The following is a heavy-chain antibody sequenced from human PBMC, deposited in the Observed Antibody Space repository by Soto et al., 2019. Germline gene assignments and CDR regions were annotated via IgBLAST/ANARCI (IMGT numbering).Heavy chain of an antibody. CDR1: GFTFNNYA. V-gene: IGHV3-23*01. CDR3: AKYISAFDI. CDR2: ITSSGAA. J-gene: IGHJ3*02. Sequence: GGSLRLSCEASGFTFNNYAIAWVRQAPGKGLEWVSGITSSGAAYYADSVKGRFTISRDNSKNTLYLQMNSLRAEDTALYYCAKYISAFDIWGQGAMVTVSS. D-gene: IGHD3-9*01.